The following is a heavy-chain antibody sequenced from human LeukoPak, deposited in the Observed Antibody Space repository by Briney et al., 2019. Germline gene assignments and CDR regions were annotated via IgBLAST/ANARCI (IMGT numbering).Heavy chain of an antibody. Sequence: TGGSLRLSCAASGFTVSSNYMSWVRQAPGKGLEWVSVIYSGGSTYYADSVKGRFTISGHISQNTLYLQMNSLRAEDTAVYYCARVRLGSGWSLFDFWGQGTLVTVSS. V-gene: IGHV3-53*04. CDR1: GFTVSSNY. J-gene: IGHJ4*02. CDR2: IYSGGST. CDR3: ARVRLGSGWSLFDF. D-gene: IGHD6-19*01.